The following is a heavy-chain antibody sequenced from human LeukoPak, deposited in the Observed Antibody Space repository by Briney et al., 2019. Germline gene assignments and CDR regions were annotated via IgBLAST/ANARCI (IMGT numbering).Heavy chain of an antibody. D-gene: IGHD3-3*01. CDR2: IIPIFGTA. CDR1: GGTFSSYA. J-gene: IGHJ4*02. Sequence: SVKVSCKASGGTFSSYAISWVRQAPGQGLEWMGGIIPIFGTANYAQKFQGRVTITADESTSTAYVELSSLRSEDTAVYYCARDGIFGVAPTDDSFDYWGQGTLVTVSS. CDR3: ARDGIFGVAPTDDSFDY. V-gene: IGHV1-69*01.